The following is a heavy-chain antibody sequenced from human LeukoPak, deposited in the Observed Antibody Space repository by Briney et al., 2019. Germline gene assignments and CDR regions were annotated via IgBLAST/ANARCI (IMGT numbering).Heavy chain of an antibody. CDR3: ARDMSTSWYGIDY. CDR2: INPNSGGT. Sequence: ASVKVSCKASGYSFTAYYIHWVRQAPGQGLEWMGWINPNSGGTNFAQKFQGRVTMTRDTSISTAYMELSGLRSDDTALYYCARDMSTSWYGIDYWGRGTLVTVSS. V-gene: IGHV1-2*02. CDR1: GYSFTAYY. J-gene: IGHJ4*02. D-gene: IGHD6-13*01.